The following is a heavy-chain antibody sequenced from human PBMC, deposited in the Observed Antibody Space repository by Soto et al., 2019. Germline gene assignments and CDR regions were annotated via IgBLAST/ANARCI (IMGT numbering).Heavy chain of an antibody. D-gene: IGHD3-16*01. Sequence: SETLSLTCAVYGGSFSGYYWSWIRQPPGKGLEWIGEINHSGSTNYNPSLQSRVTISVDRSKNQLSLKLSPVTAADTAVYYCARGGGGRLDYYYYYYMDVWGKGTTVTVSS. CDR1: GGSFSGYY. J-gene: IGHJ6*03. V-gene: IGHV4-34*01. CDR3: ARGGGGRLDYYYYYYMDV. CDR2: INHSGST.